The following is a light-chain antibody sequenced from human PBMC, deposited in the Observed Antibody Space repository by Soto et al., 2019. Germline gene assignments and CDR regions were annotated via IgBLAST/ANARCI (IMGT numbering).Light chain of an antibody. CDR3: SSYTSSNTYV. CDR2: DVS. CDR1: SSDVGGYNY. J-gene: IGLJ1*01. Sequence: QSVLTXPASVSGSPGQSITVSCTGTSSDVGGYNYVSWYQQHPGKVPQLMIYDVSNRPSGVSNRFSGSKSGNTASLTISGLQAEDEADYYCSSYTSSNTYVFGTGTKVTVL. V-gene: IGLV2-14*01.